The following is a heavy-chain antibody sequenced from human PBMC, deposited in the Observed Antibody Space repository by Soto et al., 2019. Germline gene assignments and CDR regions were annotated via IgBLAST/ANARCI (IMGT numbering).Heavy chain of an antibody. V-gene: IGHV3-66*01. J-gene: IGHJ5*02. CDR1: GFIVSSSY. D-gene: IGHD4-17*01. CDR3: ARSPTRTNYADCFDP. CDR2: IYSAGST. Sequence: EVQVVESGGGLVQPGGSLRLSCAASGFIVSSSYMSWVRQAPGKGLEWVAVIYSAGSTYYGDSVKGRFTIYRNSSKNTLYLQMDRLRAEATAVYYCARSPTRTNYADCFDPWGQGTLVTVSS.